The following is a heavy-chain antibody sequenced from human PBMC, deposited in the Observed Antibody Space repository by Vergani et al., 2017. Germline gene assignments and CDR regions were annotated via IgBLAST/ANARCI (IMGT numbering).Heavy chain of an antibody. D-gene: IGHD6-13*01. V-gene: IGHV4-34*01. CDR3: ARGRPLTGYSSSWWLDP. CDR1: GGSFSGYY. CDR2: INHSGST. Sequence: QVQLQQWGAGLLKPSETLSLTCAVYGGSFSGYYWSWIRQPPGKGLEWIGEINHSGSTNYNPSLKSRVTISVDTSKNQFSLKLSSGTAADTAVYYCARGRPLTGYSSSWWLDPWGQGTLVTVSS. J-gene: IGHJ5*02.